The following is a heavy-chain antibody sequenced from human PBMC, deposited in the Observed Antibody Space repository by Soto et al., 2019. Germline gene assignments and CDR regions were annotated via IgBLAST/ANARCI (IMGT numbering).Heavy chain of an antibody. V-gene: IGHV3-23*01. CDR3: AKGLGEPLYFDS. CDR1: GFTFKSFA. J-gene: IGHJ4*02. Sequence: GGSLRLSCAVSGFTFKSFAMTWLRQAPGKGLEWVSSISGAGINTYYTDSVKGRFTISRDNSENTLYLQVNSLRGEDTAIYYGAKGLGEPLYFDSWGQGTLVTVSS. CDR2: ISGAGINT.